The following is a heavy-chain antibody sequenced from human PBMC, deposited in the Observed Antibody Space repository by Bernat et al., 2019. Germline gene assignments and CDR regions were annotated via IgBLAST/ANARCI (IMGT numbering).Heavy chain of an antibody. J-gene: IGHJ5*02. Sequence: EVQLVESGGGLVQPGGSLRLSCAASGFTFSSYWMHWVRQAPGKGLVWVSRINSDGSSTRYADSVKGRFTSSRDNGKNTVYLQMNSLRAEDTAVYYCARDGGNYWGWFDPWGQGTLVTVSS. V-gene: IGHV3-74*01. CDR3: ARDGGNYWGWFDP. D-gene: IGHD1-26*01. CDR2: INSDGSST. CDR1: GFTFSSYW.